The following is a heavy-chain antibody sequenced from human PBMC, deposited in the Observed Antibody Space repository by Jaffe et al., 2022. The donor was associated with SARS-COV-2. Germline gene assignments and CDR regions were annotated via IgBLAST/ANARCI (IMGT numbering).Heavy chain of an antibody. D-gene: IGHD3-22*01. CDR3: AKRGDNSAYSQDY. CDR1: GFTFSTYA. CDR2: ISTGGSAT. J-gene: IGHJ4*02. V-gene: IGHV3-23*01. Sequence: EVQLLESGGGLVQPGGSLRLSCAVSGFTFSTYAMRWVRQAPGKGLEWVSSISTGGSATYYADSVKGRFTISRDNSKNTLFLQMDSLRAEDTAVYYCAKRGDNSAYSQDYWGQGTLVTVYS.